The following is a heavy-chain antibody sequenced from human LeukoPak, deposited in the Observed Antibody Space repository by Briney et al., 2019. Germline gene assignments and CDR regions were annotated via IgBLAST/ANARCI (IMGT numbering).Heavy chain of an antibody. CDR2: IYTSGTT. CDR3: ACSGWYISVNYYYYMDV. V-gene: IGHV4-61*02. CDR1: GNSISSGDNY. D-gene: IGHD6-19*01. Sequence: SETLSLTCTVSGNSISSGDNYWSWIRQPAGKGLEWIGRIYTSGTTNYNPSLKSRVTISVDTSKNQFSLKLSSVTAADTAVYYCACSGWYISVNYYYYMDVWGNGTTVTISS. J-gene: IGHJ6*03.